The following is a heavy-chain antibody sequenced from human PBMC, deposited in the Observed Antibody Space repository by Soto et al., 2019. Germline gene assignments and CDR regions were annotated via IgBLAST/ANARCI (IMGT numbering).Heavy chain of an antibody. CDR3: AHRPGYCSSTSCYSFDP. J-gene: IGHJ5*02. V-gene: IGHV2-5*01. Sequence: SGPTLVNPTQTLTLTCTFSGFSLSTSGVGVGWIRQPPGKALEWLALIYWNDDKRYSPSLKSRLTITKDTSKNQVVLTMTNMDPVDTATYYCAHRPGYCSSTSCYSFDPWGQGTLVTISS. D-gene: IGHD2-2*03. CDR1: GFSLSTSGVG. CDR2: IYWNDDK.